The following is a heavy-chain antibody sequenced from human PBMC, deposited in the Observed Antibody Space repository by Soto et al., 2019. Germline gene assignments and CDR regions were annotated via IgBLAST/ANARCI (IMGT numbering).Heavy chain of an antibody. J-gene: IGHJ4*02. Sequence: QVPLVESGGGVVQPGRSLRLSCAASGFTFSTYGMHWVRQAPGKGLEWVALIWYAGSKNYYADSVKGRFTISRDNSKNTLYRQMNSLRAEDTAVYYCASGPTYFYDNSGHSFDYWGQGTLVSVSS. D-gene: IGHD3-22*01. CDR3: ASGPTYFYDNSGHSFDY. V-gene: IGHV3-33*01. CDR1: GFTFSTYG. CDR2: IWYAGSKN.